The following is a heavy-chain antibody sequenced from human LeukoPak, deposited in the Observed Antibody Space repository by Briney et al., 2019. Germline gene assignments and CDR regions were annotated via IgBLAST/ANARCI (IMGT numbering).Heavy chain of an antibody. CDR3: ARNPERKYWFDP. V-gene: IGHV3-30-3*01. J-gene: IGHJ5*02. CDR1: GFTFKSHA. CDR2: ISWDGNIE. Sequence: GGSLRLSCSASGFTFKSHAMHWIRQAPGKGLEWVAFISWDGNIEHYADSVKGQFTISRDNPKNTLYLHLDNLRADDTAMYYCARNPERKYWFDPWGQGSLVTVSS.